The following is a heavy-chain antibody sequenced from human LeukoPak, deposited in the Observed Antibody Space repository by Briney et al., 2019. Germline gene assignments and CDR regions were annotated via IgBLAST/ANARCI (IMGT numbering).Heavy chain of an antibody. D-gene: IGHD3-10*01. CDR1: RYSISGGYY. CDR2: IFHSGST. J-gene: IGHJ6*04. Sequence: SETLSLTCAVSRYSISGGYYWGWIRQRPGKGLEWIGSIFHSGSTYYNPSLKSRVNMSVDTSKNQISLKLSSVTAADTAVYYCARASGSYGSGSYYYYGMDVWGKGTTVTVSS. CDR3: ARASGSYGSGSYYYYGMDV. V-gene: IGHV4-38-2*01.